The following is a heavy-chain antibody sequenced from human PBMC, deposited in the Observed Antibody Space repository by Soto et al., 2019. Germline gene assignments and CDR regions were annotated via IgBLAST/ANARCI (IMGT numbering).Heavy chain of an antibody. CDR1: GFSLTTSGAG. D-gene: IGHD3-3*01. CDR3: AHRVVRTVLGCVTSSAIYSDF. V-gene: IGHV2-5*02. Sequence: ITLNESGPTVVRPTEPLTLTCRFSGFSLTTSGAGVGWIRQSQGKAPECLALIYWDDDKRYSASLRSRLTITQETAKNLAVLAASDLEPTHTATYYCAHRVVRTVLGCVTSSAIYSDFWCQGA. CDR2: IYWDDDK. J-gene: IGHJ4*02.